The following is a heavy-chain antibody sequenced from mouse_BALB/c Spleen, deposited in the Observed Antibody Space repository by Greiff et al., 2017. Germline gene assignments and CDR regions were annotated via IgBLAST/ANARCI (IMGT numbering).Heavy chain of an antibody. D-gene: IGHD2-3*01. J-gene: IGHJ1*01. Sequence: EVKLVESGGGLVQPGGSMKLSCVASGFTFSNYWMNWVRQSPEKGLEWVAEIRLKSNNYATHYAESVKGRFTISRDDSKSSVYLQMNNLRAEDTGIYYCTRTEDGYRWYFDVWGAGTTVTVSA. CDR2: IRLKSNNYAT. CDR3: TRTEDGYRWYFDV. CDR1: GFTFSNYW. V-gene: IGHV6-6*02.